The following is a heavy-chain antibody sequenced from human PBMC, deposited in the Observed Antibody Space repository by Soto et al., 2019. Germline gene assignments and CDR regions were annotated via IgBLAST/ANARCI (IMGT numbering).Heavy chain of an antibody. D-gene: IGHD2-2*01. CDR2: ISYDGSNK. CDR3: AKDTLGQLTYCSSTSCYERYYYYYYGMDV. J-gene: IGHJ6*02. V-gene: IGHV3-30*18. Sequence: GSLRLSCAASGFTFSSYGMHWVRQAPGKGLEWVAVISYDGSNKYYADSVKGRFTISRDNSKNTLYLQMNSLRAEDTAVYYCAKDTLGQLTYCSSTSCYERYYYYYYGMDVWGQGTTVTVSS. CDR1: GFTFSSYG.